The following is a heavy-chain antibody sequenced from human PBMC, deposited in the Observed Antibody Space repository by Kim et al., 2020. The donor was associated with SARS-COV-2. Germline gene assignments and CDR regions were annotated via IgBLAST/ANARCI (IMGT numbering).Heavy chain of an antibody. V-gene: IGHV1-2*02. CDR2: INPNSGGT. J-gene: IGHJ4*02. CDR1: GYTFTGYY. D-gene: IGHD3-10*01. Sequence: ASVEVSCKASGYTFTGYYMHWVRQAPGQGLEWMGWINPNSGGTNYAQKFQGRVTMTRDTSISTAYMELSRLRSDDTAVYYCARGSPFYGSGEQLDDYWGQGTLVTVSS. CDR3: ARGSPFYGSGEQLDDY.